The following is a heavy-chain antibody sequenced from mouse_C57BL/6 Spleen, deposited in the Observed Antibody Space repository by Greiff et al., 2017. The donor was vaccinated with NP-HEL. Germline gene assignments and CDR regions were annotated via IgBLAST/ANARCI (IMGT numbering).Heavy chain of an antibody. V-gene: IGHV14-4*01. Sequence: LVESGAELVRPGASVKLSCTASGFNIKDDYMHWVKQRPEQGLEWIGWIDPENGDTEYASKFQGKATITADTSSNTAYLQLSSLTSEDTAVYYCTTDYAMDYWGQGTSVTVSS. CDR3: TTDYAMDY. J-gene: IGHJ4*01. CDR1: GFNIKDDY. CDR2: IDPENGDT.